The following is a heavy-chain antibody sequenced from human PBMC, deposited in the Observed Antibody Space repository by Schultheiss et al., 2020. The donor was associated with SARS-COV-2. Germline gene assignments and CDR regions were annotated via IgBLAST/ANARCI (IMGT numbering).Heavy chain of an antibody. D-gene: IGHD6-6*01. CDR1: GYSFTSYW. CDR2: IYPGDSDT. Sequence: GGSLRLSCKGSGYSFTSYWIGWVRQMPGKGLEWMGIIYPGDSDTRYSPSFQGQVTISADKSISTAYLQWSSLKAADTAMYYCARPQEYSSSSLDYWGQGTLVTVSS. V-gene: IGHV5-51*01. CDR3: ARPQEYSSSSLDY. J-gene: IGHJ4*02.